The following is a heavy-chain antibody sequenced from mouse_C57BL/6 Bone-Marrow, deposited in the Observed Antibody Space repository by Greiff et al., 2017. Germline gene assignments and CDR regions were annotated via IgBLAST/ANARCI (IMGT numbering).Heavy chain of an antibody. J-gene: IGHJ4*01. Sequence: QVQLQQSGAELARPGASVKMSCKASGYTFTSYTMHWVKQRPGQGLEWIGYINPSSGYTKYNQKFKDKATLTADKSSSTAYKQLSSLTSEDAAVYYGARGLSYAMDYWGQGTSVTVSS. V-gene: IGHV1-4*01. CDR1: GYTFTSYT. CDR2: INPSSGYT. CDR3: ARGLSYAMDY.